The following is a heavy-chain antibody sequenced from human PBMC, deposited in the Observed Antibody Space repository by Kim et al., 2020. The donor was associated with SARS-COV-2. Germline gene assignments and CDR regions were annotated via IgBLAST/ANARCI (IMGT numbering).Heavy chain of an antibody. Sequence: YADSVKGRFTISRDNAKNSLYLQMNRLTDEDTAVYYCARDWSGSSWFQGYWGQGTLVTVSS. V-gene: IGHV3-48*02. CDR3: ARDWSGSSWFQGY. D-gene: IGHD6-13*01. J-gene: IGHJ4*02.